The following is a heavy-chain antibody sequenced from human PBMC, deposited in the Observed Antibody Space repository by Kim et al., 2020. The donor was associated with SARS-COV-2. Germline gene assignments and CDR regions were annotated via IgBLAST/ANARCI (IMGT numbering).Heavy chain of an antibody. D-gene: IGHD3-22*01. CDR1: EFSLSNYW. J-gene: IGHJ4*01. CDR3: ARELCHSDNY. V-gene: IGHV3-74*01. Sequence: GGSLRLSCTASEFSLSNYWMHWFRQVPGKGLVWVSRINGDGSSTAYADSLEGRFSISTDNAKNTVYLQMNVLRVEDTAVYYCARELCHSDNY. CDR2: INGDGSST.